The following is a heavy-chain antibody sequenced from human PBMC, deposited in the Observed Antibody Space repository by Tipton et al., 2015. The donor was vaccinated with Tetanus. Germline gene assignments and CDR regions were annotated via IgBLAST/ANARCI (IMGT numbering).Heavy chain of an antibody. CDR2: ISGNGGST. Sequence: SLRLSCAASGFTFSSYAMSWVRQAPGKGLEWVSAISGNGGSTYYADSVKGRFTISRDNSKNTLYLQMNSLRAEDTAVCYCAKDQAPPTKFGVVISPPYSSSGMDVWGQGTSVPVSS. D-gene: IGHD3-3*01. J-gene: IGHJ6*02. CDR3: AKDQAPPTKFGVVISPPYSSSGMDV. CDR1: GFTFSSYA. V-gene: IGHV3-23*01.